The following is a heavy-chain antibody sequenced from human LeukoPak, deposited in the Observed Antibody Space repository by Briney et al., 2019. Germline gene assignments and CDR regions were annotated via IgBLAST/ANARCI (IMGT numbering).Heavy chain of an antibody. J-gene: IGHJ4*02. D-gene: IGHD1-1*01. CDR2: LNGSGGSA. Sequence: GASLRLSCAASGFTFRSYAMSWVRPAPGKGLEWVSALNGSGGSAYYADPGKGRFTISRDNSKGTLYLQMNSLRAEDTAVYYCALTLERFDYWGQGTLVTVSS. CDR3: ALTLERFDY. V-gene: IGHV3-23*01. CDR1: GFTFRSYA.